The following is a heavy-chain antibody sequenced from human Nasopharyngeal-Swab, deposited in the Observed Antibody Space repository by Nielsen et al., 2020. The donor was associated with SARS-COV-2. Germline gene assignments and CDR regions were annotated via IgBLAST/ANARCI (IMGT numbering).Heavy chain of an antibody. CDR1: GGTFSSYA. V-gene: IGHV1-69*13. CDR2: IIPIFGTA. CDR3: ARDEGDYGSGSYPFYYYYGMDV. Sequence: SSVTVSCKASGGTFSSYAISWVRQAPGQGLEWMGGIIPIFGTANYAQKFQGRVTITADESTSTAYMELSSLRSEDTAVYYCARDEGDYGSGSYPFYYYYGMDVWGQGTTVTVSS. J-gene: IGHJ6*02. D-gene: IGHD3-10*01.